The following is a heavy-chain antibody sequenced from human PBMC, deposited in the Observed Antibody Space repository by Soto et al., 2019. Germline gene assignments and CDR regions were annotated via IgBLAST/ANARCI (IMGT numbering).Heavy chain of an antibody. CDR1: GGSFSGYY. Sequence: SETLSLTCAVYGGSFSGYYWSWIRQPPGKGLEWIGYIYYSGSTNYNPSLKSRVTISVDTSKNQFSLKLSSVTAADTAVYYCARRGYDFWSGYYHDAFDIWGQGTMVTVSS. J-gene: IGHJ3*02. CDR2: IYYSGST. CDR3: ARRGYDFWSGYYHDAFDI. V-gene: IGHV4-59*08. D-gene: IGHD3-3*01.